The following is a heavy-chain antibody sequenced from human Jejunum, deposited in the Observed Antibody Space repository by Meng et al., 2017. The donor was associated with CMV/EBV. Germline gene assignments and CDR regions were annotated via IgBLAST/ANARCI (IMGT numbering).Heavy chain of an antibody. J-gene: IGHJ3*02. CDR2: IYPGDSDT. CDR3: ATFSGYCSSASCYKGAFDM. CDR1: TNYS. V-gene: IGHV5-51*01. D-gene: IGHD2-2*02. Sequence: TNYSVGGVRQMPGKCLEWMGIIYPGDSDTRYSPSFQGQVTISADKSITTAYLQWRSLKASDTAIYYCATFSGYCSSASCYKGAFDMWGQGTMVTVSS.